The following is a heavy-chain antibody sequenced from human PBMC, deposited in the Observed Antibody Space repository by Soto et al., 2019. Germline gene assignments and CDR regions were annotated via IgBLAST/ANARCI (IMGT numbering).Heavy chain of an antibody. D-gene: IGHD6-6*01. CDR1: GGSFSGYY. V-gene: IGHV4-34*01. CDR2: INHSGST. J-gene: IGHJ6*03. Sequence: SETLSLTCAVYGGSFSGYYWSWIRQPPGKGLEWIGEINHSGSTNYNPSLKSRVTISVDTSKNQFSLKLSSVTAADTAVYYCARGSSLYHYYYYYYMDVWGKGTTVTVSS. CDR3: ARGSSLYHYYYYYYMDV.